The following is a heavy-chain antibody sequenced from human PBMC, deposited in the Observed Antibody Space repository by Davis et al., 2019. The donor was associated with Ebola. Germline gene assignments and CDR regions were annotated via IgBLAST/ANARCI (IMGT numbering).Heavy chain of an antibody. CDR1: GFTVSSNY. V-gene: IGHV3-33*08. J-gene: IGHJ6*02. CDR3: ARDFRVRGYGHYYGMDV. Sequence: GESLKISCAASGFTVSSNYMSWVRQAPGKGLEWVAVIWYDGSNKYYADSVKGRFTISRDNSKNTLYLQMNSLRAEDTAVYYCARDFRVRGYGHYYGMDVWGQGTTVTVSS. D-gene: IGHD3-10*01. CDR2: IWYDGSNK.